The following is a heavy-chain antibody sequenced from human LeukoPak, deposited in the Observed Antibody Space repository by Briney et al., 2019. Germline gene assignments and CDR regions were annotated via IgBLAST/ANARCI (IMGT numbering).Heavy chain of an antibody. CDR1: GFIFSTSW. V-gene: IGHV3-7*01. CDR3: VRWNY. CDR2: INPDGSER. J-gene: IGHJ4*02. Sequence: TGGSLRLSCAASGFIFSTSWMSWVRQAPGKGLEWVATINPDGSERYYVDSVKGRFTISRDNAKNSLFLQMNSLRAEDTAVYYCVRWNYWGQGTLVTVTS.